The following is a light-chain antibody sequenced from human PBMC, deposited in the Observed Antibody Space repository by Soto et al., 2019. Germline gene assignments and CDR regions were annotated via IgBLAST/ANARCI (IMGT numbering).Light chain of an antibody. CDR3: QQSDSTPLT. J-gene: IGKJ5*01. CDR2: AAS. V-gene: IGKV1-39*01. Sequence: DIQMTQSPSSLSASVGDRVTITCGASQRFTTFLIWYQQKPGKAPNLLIYAASSLQSGVPSRFSGSGSGTDFTLTIISLQPEDFATYYCQQSDSTPLTFGQGTRLEFK. CDR1: QRFTTF.